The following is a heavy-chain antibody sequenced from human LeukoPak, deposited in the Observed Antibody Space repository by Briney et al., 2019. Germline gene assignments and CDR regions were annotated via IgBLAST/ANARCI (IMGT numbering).Heavy chain of an antibody. D-gene: IGHD4-23*01. CDR3: AMLDYGGNDY. CDR1: GFTFSSYS. CDR2: ISSSSSTT. V-gene: IGHV3-48*02. Sequence: GGSLRLSCAASGFTFSSYSMNWVRQAPGKGLEWVSYISSSSSTTYYADSVKGRFTISRDNAKNSLYLQMSSLRDEDTAVYYCAMLDYGGNDYWGQGTLVTVSS. J-gene: IGHJ4*02.